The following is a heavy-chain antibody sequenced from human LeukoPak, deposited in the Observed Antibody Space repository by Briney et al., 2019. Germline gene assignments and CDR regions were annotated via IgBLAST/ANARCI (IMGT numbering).Heavy chain of an antibody. Sequence: SSQTLSLTCAVSGGSISSGGYSWSWIRQPPGKGLEWIGYIYHSGSTYYNPSLKSRVTISVDRSKNQFSLKLSSVTAADTAVYYCARGDADYGNYYFDYWGQGTLVTGSS. CDR1: GGSISSGGYS. D-gene: IGHD4-17*01. CDR3: ARGDADYGNYYFDY. J-gene: IGHJ4*02. V-gene: IGHV4-30-2*01. CDR2: IYHSGST.